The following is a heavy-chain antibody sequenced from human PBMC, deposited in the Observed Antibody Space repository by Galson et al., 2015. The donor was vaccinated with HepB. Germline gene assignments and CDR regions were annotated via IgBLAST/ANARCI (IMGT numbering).Heavy chain of an antibody. Sequence: SLRLSCAASGFTFSRYTMTWVRQAPGKGLEWVSGISASGTSTFYPDSMRGRFTISRDNSKNTLYLQMNSLRPEDTAVYYCANRNYYLDSWGQGTLVTVSS. CDR2: ISASGTST. V-gene: IGHV3-23*01. J-gene: IGHJ4*02. CDR3: ANRNYYLDS. CDR1: GFTFSRYT. D-gene: IGHD1-1*01.